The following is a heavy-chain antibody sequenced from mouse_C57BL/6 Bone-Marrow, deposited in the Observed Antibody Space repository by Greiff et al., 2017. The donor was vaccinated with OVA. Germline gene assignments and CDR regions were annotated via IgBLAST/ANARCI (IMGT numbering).Heavy chain of an antibody. D-gene: IGHD1-1*01. Sequence: TASGIDFSRYWMSWVRRAPGKGLEWIGEINPDSSTINYAPSLKDKFIISRDNAKNTLYLQMSKVRSEDTALYYCARKSSYGNYAMDYWGQGTSVTVSS. CDR2: INPDSSTI. CDR1: GIDFSRYW. J-gene: IGHJ4*01. V-gene: IGHV4-1*01. CDR3: ARKSSYGNYAMDY.